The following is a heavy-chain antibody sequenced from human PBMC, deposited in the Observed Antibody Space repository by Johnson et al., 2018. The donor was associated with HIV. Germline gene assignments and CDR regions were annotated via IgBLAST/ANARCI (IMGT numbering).Heavy chain of an antibody. Sequence: VQLVESGGGVVQPGGSLRLSCAASGFTFDDYGMYWVRQAPGKGLEWVSGISWDRGNIDYADSVKGRFTISRDNAKNSMYLQMNSLRPDDTALYYCAKLWDLREGTFDIWGQGTMVTVSS. CDR3: AKLWDLREGTFDI. D-gene: IGHD1-26*01. CDR2: ISWDRGNI. CDR1: GFTFDDYG. V-gene: IGHV3-9*01. J-gene: IGHJ3*02.